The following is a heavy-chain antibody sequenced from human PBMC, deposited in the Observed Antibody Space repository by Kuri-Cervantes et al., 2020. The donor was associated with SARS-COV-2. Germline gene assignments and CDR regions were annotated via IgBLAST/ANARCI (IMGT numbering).Heavy chain of an antibody. CDR2: ISYDGTNK. J-gene: IGHJ6*02. V-gene: IGHV3-30-3*01. CDR3: ARPDCTINGVCFMDV. CDR1: GFIFSSYA. D-gene: IGHD2-8*01. Sequence: GESLKISCAASGFIFSSYAMHWVRQAPGKGLEWVALISYDGTNKFYADSVKGRFTISRDNSRNTLYLQMNSLRAEDTAVFYCARPDCTINGVCFMDVWGQGTTVTVSS.